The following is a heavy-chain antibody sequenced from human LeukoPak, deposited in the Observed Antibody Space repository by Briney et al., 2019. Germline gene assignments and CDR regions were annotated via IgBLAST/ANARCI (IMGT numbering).Heavy chain of an antibody. CDR3: ASIYGSGSYRLKWVSNFDY. V-gene: IGHV4-39*01. CDR1: GGSISSSSYY. D-gene: IGHD3-10*01. CDR2: IYYSGST. J-gene: IGHJ4*02. Sequence: SETLSPTCTVSGGSISSSSYYWGWIRQPPGKGLEWIGSIYYSGSTYYNPSLKSRVTISVDTSKNQFSLKLSSVTAADTAVYYCASIYGSGSYRLKWVSNFDYWGQGTLVTVSS.